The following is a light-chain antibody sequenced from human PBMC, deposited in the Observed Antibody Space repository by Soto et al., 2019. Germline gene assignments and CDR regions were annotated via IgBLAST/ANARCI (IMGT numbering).Light chain of an antibody. J-gene: IGKJ5*01. CDR2: GAS. CDR3: QQYNNWPPIT. CDR1: QSVSGN. V-gene: IGKV3-15*01. Sequence: EIVMTQSPATPSVSPGEIATLSCRASQSVSGNLAWYPQKPGQDPSLLIYGASIRATGIPARFSGSGSGTAFTLTISSLQSEDFAVYSWQQYNNWPPITFGQGTRLEIK.